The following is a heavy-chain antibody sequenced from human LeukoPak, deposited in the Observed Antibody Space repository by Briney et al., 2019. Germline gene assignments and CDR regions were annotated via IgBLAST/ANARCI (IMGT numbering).Heavy chain of an antibody. D-gene: IGHD4-23*01. J-gene: IGHJ4*02. CDR1: GGSFSGYY. CDR2: INHSGST. Sequence: SETLSLTCAVYGGSFSGYYWSLIRQPPGKGLEWIGEINHSGSTNYNPSLKSRVTISVDTSKNQFSLKLSSVTAADTAVYYCARVRYGGASNWGQGTLVTVSS. CDR3: ARVRYGGASN. V-gene: IGHV4-34*01.